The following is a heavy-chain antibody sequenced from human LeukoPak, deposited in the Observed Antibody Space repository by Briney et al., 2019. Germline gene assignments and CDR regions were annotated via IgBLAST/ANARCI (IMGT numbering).Heavy chain of an antibody. D-gene: IGHD6-19*01. CDR1: GSTFDDYA. CDR2: ISWNSGSI. CDR3: AKSPQWLVRGEFDY. J-gene: IGHJ4*02. Sequence: GGSLRLSCAASGSTFDDYAMHWVRQAPGKGLEWVSGISWNSGSIGYADSVKGRFTISRDNAKNSLYLQMNSLRAEDTALYYCAKSPQWLVRGEFDYWGQGTLVTVSS. V-gene: IGHV3-9*01.